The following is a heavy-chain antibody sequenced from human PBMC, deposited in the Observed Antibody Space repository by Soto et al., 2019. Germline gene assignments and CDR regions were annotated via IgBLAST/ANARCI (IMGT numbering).Heavy chain of an antibody. J-gene: IGHJ5*02. D-gene: IGHD6-13*01. CDR2: ISSSSSYI. CDR1: GFTFSSYS. CDR3: ARDMVSSWHKWFDP. Sequence: GGSLRLSCAASGFTFSSYSMNWVRQAPGKGLEWVSSISSSSSYIYYADSVKGRFTISRDNAKNSLYLQMNSLRAEDTAVYYCARDMVSSWHKWFDPWGQGTLVTVS. V-gene: IGHV3-21*01.